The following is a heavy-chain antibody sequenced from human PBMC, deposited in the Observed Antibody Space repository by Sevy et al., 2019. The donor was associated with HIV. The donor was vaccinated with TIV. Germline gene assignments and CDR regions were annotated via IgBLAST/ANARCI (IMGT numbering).Heavy chain of an antibody. D-gene: IGHD3-10*01. V-gene: IGHV5-51*01. Sequence: GESLKISCKGSGYSFTSYWIGWVRQMPGKGLELMGIIYPGDSDTGYSPSFQGQVTISADKSISTAYLQWSSLKASDTAMYYCARLPDSGSYFSGARYYFDYWGQGTLVTVSS. CDR3: ARLPDSGSYFSGARYYFDY. J-gene: IGHJ4*02. CDR1: GYSFTSYW. CDR2: IYPGDSDT.